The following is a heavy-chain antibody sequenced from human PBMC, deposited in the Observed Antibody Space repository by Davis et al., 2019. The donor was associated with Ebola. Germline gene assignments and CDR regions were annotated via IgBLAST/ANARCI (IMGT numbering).Heavy chain of an antibody. CDR3: ARTRGYGYNPSCGMDV. CDR2: IWYDGSNK. CDR1: GFTFSSYG. V-gene: IGHV3-33*01. Sequence: PGGSLRLSCAASGFTFSSYGMHWVRQAPGKGLEWVAVIWYDGSNKYYADSVKGRFTISRDNSKNTLYLQMNSLRAEDTAVYYCARTRGYGYNPSCGMDVWGQGTTVTVSS. D-gene: IGHD5-24*01. J-gene: IGHJ6*02.